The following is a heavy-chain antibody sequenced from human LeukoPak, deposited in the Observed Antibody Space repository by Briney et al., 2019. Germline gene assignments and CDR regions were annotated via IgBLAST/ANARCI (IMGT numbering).Heavy chain of an antibody. D-gene: IGHD3-10*01. J-gene: IGHJ6*03. Sequence: GGSLRLSRAASGFTFSSYWMSWVRQAPGKGLEWVANIKQDGSEKYYVDSVKGRFTISRDNAKNSLYLQMNSLRAEDTAVYYCARGGGREVRGVIIYYYYYYYMDVWGKGTTVTVSS. V-gene: IGHV3-7*01. CDR3: ARGGGREVRGVIIYYYYYYYMDV. CDR2: IKQDGSEK. CDR1: GFTFSSYW.